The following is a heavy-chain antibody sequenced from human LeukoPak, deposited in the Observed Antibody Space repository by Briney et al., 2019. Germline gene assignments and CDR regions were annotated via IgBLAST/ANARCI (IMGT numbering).Heavy chain of an antibody. V-gene: IGHV3-7*03. J-gene: IGHJ4*02. Sequence: GGSLRPSCAASGFTFSSYWMSWVRQAPGKGLEWVANIKQDGSAKYYVDSVKGRFTISRDNAKNSLYLQINSLRDVDTAVYHCARGNDYGDHIGIYFDYWGQGTLVTVSS. D-gene: IGHD4-17*01. CDR1: GFTFSSYW. CDR3: ARGNDYGDHIGIYFDY. CDR2: IKQDGSAK.